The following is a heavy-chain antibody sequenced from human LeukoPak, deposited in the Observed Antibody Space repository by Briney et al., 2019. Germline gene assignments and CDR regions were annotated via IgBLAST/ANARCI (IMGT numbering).Heavy chain of an antibody. V-gene: IGHV1-8*03. CDR1: GYTFTSYD. CDR3: AAAAGISAFDI. Sequence: AAVKVSCKASGYTFTSYDINWVRQATGQGLEWMGWMNPNSGNTGYAQKFQGRVTITRNTSISTAYMELSSLRSEDTAVYYCAAAAGISAFDIWGQGTMVTVSS. CDR2: MNPNSGNT. J-gene: IGHJ3*02. D-gene: IGHD6-13*01.